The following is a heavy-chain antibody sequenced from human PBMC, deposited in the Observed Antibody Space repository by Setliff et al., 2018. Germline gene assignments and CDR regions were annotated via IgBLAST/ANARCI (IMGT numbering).Heavy chain of an antibody. D-gene: IGHD3-10*01. CDR1: GFSLNTGGVG. CDR2: IYWNGDN. V-gene: IGHV2-5*01. Sequence: SGPTLVNPTQTLTLTCSFSGFSLNTGGVGVVWIRQPPGKALEWLALIYWNGDNRYNPSLRNRLAVTKDTSKNQVVLTMTNMDPVDTATYYCAHRGGYGADSLYYFDVWGQGTLVTVSS. J-gene: IGHJ4*02. CDR3: AHRGGYGADSLYYFDV.